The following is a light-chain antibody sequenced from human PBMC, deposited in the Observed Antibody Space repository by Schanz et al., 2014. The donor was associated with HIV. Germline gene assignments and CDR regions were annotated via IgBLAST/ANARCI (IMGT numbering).Light chain of an antibody. CDR3: QSYDSSLRVVV. V-gene: IGLV1-47*02. CDR2: AGN. CDR1: SSNIGSNY. Sequence: QSVLTQPPSASGTPGQRVTISCSGSSSNIGSNYVYWYQQLPGTAPKLLIYAGNQRPSGVPDRFSGSKSGTSASLAITGLQAEDEADYYCQSYDSSLRVVVFGGGTKLTVL. J-gene: IGLJ2*01.